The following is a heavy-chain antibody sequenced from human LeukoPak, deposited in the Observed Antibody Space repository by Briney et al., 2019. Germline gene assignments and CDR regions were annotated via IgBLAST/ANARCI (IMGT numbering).Heavy chain of an antibody. D-gene: IGHD5-12*01. CDR2: IYYSGST. CDR1: GGSISSYY. V-gene: IGHV4-59*08. CDR3: ARLEYSGYEEDAFDI. Sequence: SETLSLTCTVSGGSISSYYWSWIRQPPGKGLEWIGYIYYSGSTNYNPSLKSRVTISVDTSKNQFSLKLSSVTAADTAVYYCARLEYSGYEEDAFDIWGQGTMATVSS. J-gene: IGHJ3*02.